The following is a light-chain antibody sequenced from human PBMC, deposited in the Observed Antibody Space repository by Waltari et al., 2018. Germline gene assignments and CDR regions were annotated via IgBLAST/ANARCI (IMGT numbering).Light chain of an antibody. V-gene: IGLV1-44*01. CDR2: PNN. Sequence: QSVLTQPPSASGTPGQGVTISCSGSSSNIGGNSVSWYQQLPGSAPKLLIYPNNQRPSGVPDRFSGSKSGTSASLAISGLQSEDEAHYYCAAWDDTLNGRVFGGGTKVTVL. CDR1: SSNIGGNS. CDR3: AAWDDTLNGRV. J-gene: IGLJ3*02.